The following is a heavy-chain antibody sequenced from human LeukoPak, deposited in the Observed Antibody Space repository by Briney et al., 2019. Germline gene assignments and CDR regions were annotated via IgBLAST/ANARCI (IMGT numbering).Heavy chain of an antibody. V-gene: IGHV4-39*02. CDR3: ARTTGSSNGRFPDY. CDR2: INYSGTT. Sequence: SETLSLTCTVSGGSISSSSYYWAWIRQPPGEGLECIGSINYSGTTYYKPSLKSRVTISVDTSKNHFSLRLSSVTAADTAVYYCARTTGSSNGRFPDYRGQGMLVTVSS. D-gene: IGHD6-19*01. J-gene: IGHJ4*02. CDR1: GGSISSSSYY.